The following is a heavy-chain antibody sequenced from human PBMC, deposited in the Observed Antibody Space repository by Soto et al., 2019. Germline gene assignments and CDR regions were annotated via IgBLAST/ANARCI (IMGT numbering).Heavy chain of an antibody. CDR1: GYTFSTYG. Sequence: QVQLVQSGAEVKKPGASVKVSCKTSGYTFSTYGIAWVRQAPGQGLEWMGWISTPKGKTNYAQKFQGRVTMTTDTYTSTAYMELRSVRSDDTAVYYCATRSPAFDFWGQGTLVTVSS. CDR3: ATRSPAFDF. J-gene: IGHJ4*02. CDR2: ISTPKGKT. V-gene: IGHV1-18*01.